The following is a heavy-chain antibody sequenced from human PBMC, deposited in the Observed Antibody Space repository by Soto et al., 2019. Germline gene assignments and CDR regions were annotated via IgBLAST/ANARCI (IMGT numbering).Heavy chain of an antibody. CDR3: ARGGADYGGKIDWFDP. V-gene: IGHV4-30-4*01. CDR2: IYYSGST. Sequence: PSETLSLTCTVSGGSISSGDYYWSWIRQPPGKGLEWIGYIYYSGSTYYNPSLKSRVTISVDTSKNQFSLKLSSVTAADTAVYYCARGGADYGGKIDWFDPWGQGTLVTVSS. D-gene: IGHD4-17*01. CDR1: GGSISSGDYY. J-gene: IGHJ5*02.